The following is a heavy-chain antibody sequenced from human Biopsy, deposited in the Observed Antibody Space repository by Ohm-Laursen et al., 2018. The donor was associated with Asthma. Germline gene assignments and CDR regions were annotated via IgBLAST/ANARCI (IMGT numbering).Heavy chain of an antibody. CDR3: ARCQVGYSSGWSLLLKKIYYSGMDV. D-gene: IGHD6-19*01. V-gene: IGHV1-69*01. CDR1: GGTFSNFA. J-gene: IGHJ6*02. Sequence: SSVKVSCKAPGGTFSNFAISWVRQAPGQGLEWLGGIMTVFGTTNYGKKFQGRVTITVDESTGTAYMEVTSLRSEDTAIYYCARCQVGYSSGWSLLLKKIYYSGMDVWGQGTAVTVSS. CDR2: IMTVFGTT.